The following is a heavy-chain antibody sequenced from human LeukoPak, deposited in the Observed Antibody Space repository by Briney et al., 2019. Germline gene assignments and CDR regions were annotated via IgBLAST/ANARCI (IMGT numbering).Heavy chain of an antibody. J-gene: IGHJ3*02. CDR1: GFTLSVYW. CDR2: IKQDGSEK. V-gene: IGHV3-7*02. D-gene: IGHD3-22*01. CDR3: ARARIRPYYYDTSGYRNDAFDI. Sequence: GGSLRLSCVASGFTLSVYWMSWVRQAPGKGLEWVAKIKQDGSEKHYVDSVKGRFTISRDNAKNSLYLRMNSLRAEDTAVYYCARARIRPYYYDTSGYRNDAFDIWGQGTMVTVSS.